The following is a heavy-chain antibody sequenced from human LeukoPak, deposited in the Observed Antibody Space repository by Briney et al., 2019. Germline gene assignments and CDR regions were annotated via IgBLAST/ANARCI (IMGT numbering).Heavy chain of an antibody. Sequence: GGSLRLSCAASGFTFSSYSMNWVRQAPGKGLEWVSSISSSSSYIYYADSVKGRFTISRDNAKNSLYLQMNSLRAEDTAVYYCARDGGTGYYYYYMDVWGKGTTVTVSS. D-gene: IGHD1-1*01. CDR2: ISSSSSYI. CDR3: ARDGGTGYYYYYMDV. J-gene: IGHJ6*03. V-gene: IGHV3-21*01. CDR1: GFTFSSYS.